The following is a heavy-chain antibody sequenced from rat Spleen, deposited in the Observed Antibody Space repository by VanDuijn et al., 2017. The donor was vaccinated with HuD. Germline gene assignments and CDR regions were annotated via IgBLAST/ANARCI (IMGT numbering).Heavy chain of an antibody. V-gene: IGHV5-7*01. J-gene: IGHJ1*01. CDR3: VRQGYLRDWYFDF. CDR1: GFTFSDYN. CDR2: INNDGDTT. Sequence: EVQLVESGGGLVQPGRSLKLSCVASGFTFSDYNMAWVRQAPKKGLEWVATINNDGDTTYYRDSVKGRFTISRDNGKNTLYLEMDSLGSEDMATYYCVRQGYLRDWYFDFWGPGTMVTVSS. D-gene: IGHD2-5*01.